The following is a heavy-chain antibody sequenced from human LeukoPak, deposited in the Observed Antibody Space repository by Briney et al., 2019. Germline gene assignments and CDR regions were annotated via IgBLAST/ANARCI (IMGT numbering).Heavy chain of an antibody. Sequence: SETLSLTCAVYGGSFSGYYWSWIRQPPGKGLEWIGYIYYSGSTNYNPSLKSRVTISVDTSKNQFSLKLSSVTAADTAVYYCARLEMATIPSGYFDYWGQGTLVTVSS. D-gene: IGHD5-24*01. V-gene: IGHV4-59*01. CDR2: IYYSGST. CDR3: ARLEMATIPSGYFDY. CDR1: GGSFSGYY. J-gene: IGHJ4*02.